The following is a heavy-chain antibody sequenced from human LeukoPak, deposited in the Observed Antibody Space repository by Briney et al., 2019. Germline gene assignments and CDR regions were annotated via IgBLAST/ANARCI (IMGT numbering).Heavy chain of an antibody. CDR1: GFTFSTYS. J-gene: IGHJ4*02. V-gene: IGHV3-48*02. CDR2: ISSSSSTI. D-gene: IGHD5-24*01. Sequence: GGSLRLSCTASGFTFSTYSMNWVRQAPGKGLEWVSYISSSSSTIYYADSVKGRFTISRDNAKNSLYLQMNSLRDEDTAVYYCARAPFQRWLQLGGDWGQGALVTVSS. CDR3: ARAPFQRWLQLGGD.